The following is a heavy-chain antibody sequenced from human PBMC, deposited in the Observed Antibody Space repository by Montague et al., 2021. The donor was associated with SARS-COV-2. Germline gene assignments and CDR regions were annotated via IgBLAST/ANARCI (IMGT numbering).Heavy chain of an antibody. D-gene: IGHD3-3*02. V-gene: IGHV6-1*01. CDR2: TYYRSWWRS. CDR3: ASAFYGDHWAFDV. CDR1: GDSVSRPSAS. J-gene: IGHJ3*01. Sequence: CAISGDSVSRPSASWNWIRQSPSRGLEWLGRTYYRSWWRSQYPGSLGSRITISGDTSKNQFSLQLNSVTPEDTAVYYCASAFYGDHWAFDVWGQGTMVTVSS.